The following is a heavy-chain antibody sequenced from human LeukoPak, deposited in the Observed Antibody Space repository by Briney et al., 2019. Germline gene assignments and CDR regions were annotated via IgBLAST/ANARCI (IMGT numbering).Heavy chain of an antibody. D-gene: IGHD6-13*01. V-gene: IGHV4-59*01. CDR1: GGSISSYY. Sequence: SETLSLTCTVSGGSISSYYWSWIRQPPGKGLEWIGHIHYSGSTNYNPSLKSRVTMSIDTSKNQFSLKLGSVTAANTAVYYCASAVVYTSYYGMDVWGQGTTVTVSS. J-gene: IGHJ6*02. CDR3: ASAVVYTSYYGMDV. CDR2: IHYSGST.